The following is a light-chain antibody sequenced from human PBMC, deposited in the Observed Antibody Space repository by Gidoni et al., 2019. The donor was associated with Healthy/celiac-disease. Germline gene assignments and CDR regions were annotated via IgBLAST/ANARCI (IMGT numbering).Light chain of an antibody. J-gene: IGKJ2*01. V-gene: IGKV3-15*01. Sequence: DIVMTQSPATLSVSPGERATLSCRASQSVSSNLAWYQQNPGQAPRLLIYGASTRATGIPARFSGSGSGTEFTLTISSLQSEDFAVYYCQQYNNWPPNTFGQGTKLEIK. CDR2: GAS. CDR1: QSVSSN. CDR3: QQYNNWPPNT.